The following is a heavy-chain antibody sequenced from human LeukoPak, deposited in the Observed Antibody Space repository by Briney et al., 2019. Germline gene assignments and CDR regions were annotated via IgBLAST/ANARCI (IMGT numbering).Heavy chain of an antibody. CDR1: GGSISGSSYF. CDR2: IYYSGST. D-gene: IGHD3-10*01. CDR3: ARVGSTRGYCYYGMDV. V-gene: IGHV4-39*07. J-gene: IGHJ6*02. Sequence: SETLSLTCTVSGGSISGSSYFWGWIRQPPGKGLEWIGSIYYSGSTYYNPSLKSRVTISVDTSKNQFSLKLSSVTAADTAVYYCARVGSTRGYCYYGMDVWGQGTTVTVSS.